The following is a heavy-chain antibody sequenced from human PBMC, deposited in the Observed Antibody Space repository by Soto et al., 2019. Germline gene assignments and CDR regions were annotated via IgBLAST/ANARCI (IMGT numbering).Heavy chain of an antibody. D-gene: IGHD6-6*01. CDR2: ISAYNGNT. Sequence: DSVKVSCKASGYTFTSYGISGVRQAPGQGLEGMGWISAYNGNTNYAQKLQGRVTMTTDTSTSTAYMGLRSLRSDDTAVYYCARDSLTIAAVCMSYDYYYYSMVFCGQRAAATVS. CDR3: ARDSLTIAAVCMSYDYYYYSMVF. CDR1: GYTFTSYG. J-gene: IGHJ6*01. V-gene: IGHV1-18*01.